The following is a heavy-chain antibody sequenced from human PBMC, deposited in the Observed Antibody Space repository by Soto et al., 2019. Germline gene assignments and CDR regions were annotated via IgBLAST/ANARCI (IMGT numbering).Heavy chain of an antibody. CDR3: ASGSGYCSGGTCYWYFDL. D-gene: IGHD2-15*01. V-gene: IGHV3-21*01. J-gene: IGHJ2*01. Sequence: PGGSLRLSCAASGFTFSSYSMNWVRQAPGKGLEWVSSISGSSTYIYYADSLKGRFTISRDNTKNSLYLQMSTLRAEDTAVYYCASGSGYCSGGTCYWYFDLWGRGTLVTVSS. CDR1: GFTFSSYS. CDR2: ISGSSTYI.